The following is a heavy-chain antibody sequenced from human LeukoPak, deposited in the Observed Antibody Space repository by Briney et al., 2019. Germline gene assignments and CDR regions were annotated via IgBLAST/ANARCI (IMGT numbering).Heavy chain of an antibody. CDR2: INPSGGST. Sequence: GASVKVSCKASGYTFTSYYMHWVRQAPGQGLEWMGIINPSGGSTSYAQKFQGRVTMTRDTSTSTVYMELSSLRSEDTAVYYCARDGVADPILVPDNWFDPWGQGTLVTVSS. J-gene: IGHJ5*02. V-gene: IGHV1-46*01. CDR3: ARDGVADPILVPDNWFDP. D-gene: IGHD2-2*01. CDR1: GYTFTSYY.